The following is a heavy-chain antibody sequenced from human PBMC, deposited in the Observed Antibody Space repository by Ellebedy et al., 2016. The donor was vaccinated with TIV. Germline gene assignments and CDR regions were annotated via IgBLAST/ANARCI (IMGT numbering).Heavy chain of an antibody. J-gene: IGHJ4*02. CDR3: ARDQYDSSGYGVDY. CDR2: INPNSGGT. Sequence: ASVKVSXXASGYTFTGYYMHWVRQAPGQGLEWMGWINPNSGGTNYAQKFQGRVTMTRDTSISTAYMELSRLRSDDTAVYYCARDQYDSSGYGVDYWGQGTLVTVSS. V-gene: IGHV1-2*02. CDR1: GYTFTGYY. D-gene: IGHD3-22*01.